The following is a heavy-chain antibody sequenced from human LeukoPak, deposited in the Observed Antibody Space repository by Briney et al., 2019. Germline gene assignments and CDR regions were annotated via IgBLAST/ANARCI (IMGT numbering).Heavy chain of an antibody. D-gene: IGHD2-2*01. CDR3: PREGVVVRPFDY. V-gene: IGHV3-9*01. CDR1: GFSLDDYA. J-gene: IGHJ4*02. CDR2: ISWDSGNM. Sequence: PGRSLRLSCAGAGFSLDDYAMHWVRQPPGKGLEWVSSISWDSGNMAYADSVKGRFTISRDNSKNTLYLQMNSLRTEDTAVYYCPREGVVVRPFDYWGQGTLVTVSS.